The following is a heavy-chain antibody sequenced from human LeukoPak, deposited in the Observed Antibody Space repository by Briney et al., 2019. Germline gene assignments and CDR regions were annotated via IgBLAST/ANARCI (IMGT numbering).Heavy chain of an antibody. V-gene: IGHV3-30*18. D-gene: IGHD3-22*01. Sequence: PGGSLRLSCAASGFTSSSYGMHWVRQAPGKGLEWVSVISYDGSNKYYADSVKGRFTISRDNSKNTVYLQMNSLRAEDTAVFYCAKDEEGYDSSGYYHIDHWGQGTLVTVSS. CDR3: AKDEEGYDSSGYYHIDH. CDR1: GFTSSSYG. CDR2: ISYDGSNK. J-gene: IGHJ4*02.